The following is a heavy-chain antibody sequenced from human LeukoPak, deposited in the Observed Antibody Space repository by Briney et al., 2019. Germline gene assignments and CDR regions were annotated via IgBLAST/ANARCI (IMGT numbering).Heavy chain of an antibody. J-gene: IGHJ6*04. CDR3: AEVGITMIGGV. CDR1: GFTFSSYN. Sequence: PGGSLRLSCAASGFTFSSYNMHCVRQAPGKGLEWVTMIWSDGGDKYYADSVKGRLNISGDNAKNSLYLEMNSLRGEDTAVYYCAEVGITMIGGVWGKGTTVTISS. D-gene: IGHD3-10*02. V-gene: IGHV3-33*03. CDR2: IWSDGGDK.